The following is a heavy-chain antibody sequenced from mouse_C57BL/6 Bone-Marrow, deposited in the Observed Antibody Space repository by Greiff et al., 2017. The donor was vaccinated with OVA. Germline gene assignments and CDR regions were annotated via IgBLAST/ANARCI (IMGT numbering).Heavy chain of an antibody. CDR3: AIYYYRTGYFDV. CDR1: GFTFSDYG. Sequence: DVHLVESGGGLVKPGGSLKLSCAASGFTFSDYGMHWVRQAPEKGLEWVAYISSGSSTIYYAETVKGRFTISRDNSKNTLFMQMTILSSEDTAIYYCAIYYYRTGYFDVWGTGTTVTVSS. D-gene: IGHD1-1*01. V-gene: IGHV5-17*01. J-gene: IGHJ1*03. CDR2: ISSGSSTI.